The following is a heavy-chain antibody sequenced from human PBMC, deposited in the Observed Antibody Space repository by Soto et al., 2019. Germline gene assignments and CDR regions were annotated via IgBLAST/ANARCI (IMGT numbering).Heavy chain of an antibody. D-gene: IGHD2-15*01. CDR2: INHSGST. CDR1: GGSFSGYY. Sequence: SETLSLTCAVYGGSFSGYYWTWIRQPPGTGLEWIGEINHSGSTNYNPSLKSRVTISVDTSKNQFSLKLTSVTAADTAVYYCASTRILRYYGMDGWGQGTTVTVSS. V-gene: IGHV4-34*01. J-gene: IGHJ6*02. CDR3: ASTRILRYYGMDG.